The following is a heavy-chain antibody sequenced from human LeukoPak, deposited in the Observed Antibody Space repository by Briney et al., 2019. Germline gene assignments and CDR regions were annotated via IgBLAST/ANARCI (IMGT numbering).Heavy chain of an antibody. J-gene: IGHJ6*02. CDR1: GFTFGDCA. CDR3: TGPMVQYYYGMDV. Sequence: GRSLRLSCTASGFTFGDCAMSWVRQAPGKGLEWVGFIRSKTYGGTTEYAASVKGRFTISRDDSKSIAYLQRNSLKSEDTAVYYCTGPMVQYYYGMDVWGQGTTVTVSS. CDR2: IRSKTYGGTT. D-gene: IGHD3-10*01. V-gene: IGHV3-49*04.